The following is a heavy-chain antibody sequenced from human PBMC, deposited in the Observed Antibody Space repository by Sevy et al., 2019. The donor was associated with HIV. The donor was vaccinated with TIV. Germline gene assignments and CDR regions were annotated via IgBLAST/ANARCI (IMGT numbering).Heavy chain of an antibody. J-gene: IGHJ6*02. CDR1: GFTFSSYS. V-gene: IGHV3-21*01. CDR2: ISSSSSYI. CDR3: ARDKRGGSGSCSLYYYYYGMDV. Sequence: GGSLRLSCAASGFTFSSYSMNWVRQAPGKGLEWVSSISSSSSYIYYADSVKGRFTISRDNAKNSLYLQMNSLRAEDTAVYYCARDKRGGSGSCSLYYYYYGMDVWGQGTTVTVSS. D-gene: IGHD3-10*01.